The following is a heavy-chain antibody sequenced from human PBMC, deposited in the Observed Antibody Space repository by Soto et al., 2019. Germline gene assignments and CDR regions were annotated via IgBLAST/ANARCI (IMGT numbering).Heavy chain of an antibody. D-gene: IGHD6-13*01. CDR3: ATLPPSSIAAAGMYYFDY. CDR2: FDPEDGET. V-gene: IGHV1-24*01. J-gene: IGHJ4*02. Sequence: ASVKVSCKVSGYTLTELSMHWVRQAPGKGLEWMGGFDPEDGETIYAQKFQGRVTMTEDTSTDTAYMELSSLRSEDTAVYYCATLPPSSIAAAGMYYFDYWGQGTLVTVSS. CDR1: GYTLTELS.